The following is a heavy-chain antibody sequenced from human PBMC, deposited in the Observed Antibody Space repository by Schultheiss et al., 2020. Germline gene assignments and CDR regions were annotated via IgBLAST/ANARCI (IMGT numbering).Heavy chain of an antibody. Sequence: SETLSLTCAVSGGSISSSNWWSWVRQPPGKGLEWIGEIYHSGSTNYNPSLKSRVTISVDKSKNQFSLKLSSVTAADTAVYYCARDGIWSGSYNWFDPWGQGTLVTVSS. V-gene: IGHV4-4*02. CDR3: ARDGIWSGSYNWFDP. D-gene: IGHD3-3*01. CDR2: IYHSGST. CDR1: GGSISSSNW. J-gene: IGHJ5*02.